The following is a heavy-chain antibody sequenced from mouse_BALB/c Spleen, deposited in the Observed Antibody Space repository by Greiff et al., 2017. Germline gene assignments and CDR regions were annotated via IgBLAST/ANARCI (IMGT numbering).Heavy chain of an antibody. Sequence: VQLQQPGAELVMPGASVKMSCKASGYTFTDYYMHWVKQRPEQGLEWIGWIDPENGNTIYDPKFQGKASITADTSSNTAYLQLSSLTSEDTAVYYCARDYGSSFFAMDYWGQGTSVTVSS. V-gene: IGHV14-1*02. J-gene: IGHJ4*01. CDR1: GYTFTDYY. CDR2: IDPENGNT. D-gene: IGHD1-1*01. CDR3: ARDYGSSFFAMDY.